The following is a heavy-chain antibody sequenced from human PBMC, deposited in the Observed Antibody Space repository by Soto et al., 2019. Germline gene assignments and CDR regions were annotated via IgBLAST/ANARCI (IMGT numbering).Heavy chain of an antibody. CDR2: IYYSGST. J-gene: IGHJ4*02. CDR3: ARGAGGF. D-gene: IGHD3-16*01. V-gene: IGHV4-61*01. Sequence: QVQLQESGPGLVKPSETLSLTCTVSGGSVSSGSYYWTWIRQPPGKGLEWIGNIYYSGSTNYNPSLKSRVTITVDTSKNRFSLKLSSVTAADTAVYYCARGAGGFWGRGTLVTVSS. CDR1: GGSVSSGSYY.